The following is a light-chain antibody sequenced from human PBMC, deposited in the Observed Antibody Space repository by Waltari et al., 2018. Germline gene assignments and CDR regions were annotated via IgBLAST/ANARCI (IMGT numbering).Light chain of an antibody. J-gene: IGLJ3*02. V-gene: IGLV2-11*01. Sequence: QSALTQPRSVSGSPGQSVTISCTGPSSDVGGYNYVSLYQQHPGRAPKPIIYDVDKRPSGVPDRFFGSKSGNTASLTISGLQADDASDFYCCSYAASVHWLFGGGTKVTVL. CDR1: SSDVGGYNY. CDR3: CSYAASVHWL. CDR2: DVD.